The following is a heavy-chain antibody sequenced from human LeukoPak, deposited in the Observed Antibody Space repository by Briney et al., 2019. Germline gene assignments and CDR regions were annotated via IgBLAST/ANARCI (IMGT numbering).Heavy chain of an antibody. D-gene: IGHD2-21*02. J-gene: IGHJ4*02. CDR3: ANPLGVAVTAPPVW. CDR1: GFTFSNYA. V-gene: IGHV3-23*01. CDR2: IRGGSGGT. Sequence: VGSLRLSCAASGFTFSNYAMSWVRQAPGKGLEWVSGIRGGSGGTNYAGPVKGRFTLSRDNSKNTLYLQMNSLRAEDTAVYYCANPLGVAVTAPPVWWGQGTLVTVSS.